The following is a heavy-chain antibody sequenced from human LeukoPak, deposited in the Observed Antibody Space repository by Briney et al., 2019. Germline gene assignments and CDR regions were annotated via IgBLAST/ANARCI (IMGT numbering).Heavy chain of an antibody. CDR3: ARSLSSSSGGWGAFDI. CDR1: GFTFSSYS. D-gene: IGHD6-6*01. CDR2: ISSSSSTI. Sequence: GSLRLSFAASGFTFSSYSMNWVRQAPGKGLEWVSYISSSSSTIYYADSVKGRFTISRDNAKNSLYLQMNSLRDEDTAVYYCARSLSSSSGGWGAFDIWGQGTLVTVSS. J-gene: IGHJ3*02. V-gene: IGHV3-48*02.